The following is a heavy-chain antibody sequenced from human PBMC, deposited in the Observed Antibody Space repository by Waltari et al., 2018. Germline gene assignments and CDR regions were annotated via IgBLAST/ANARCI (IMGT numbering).Heavy chain of an antibody. D-gene: IGHD6-6*01. J-gene: IGHJ3*02. CDR1: GFTFDQCT. V-gene: IGHV3-30-3*01. CDR2: ISYDGSNN. Sequence: QVQLVESGGGVVQPGRSLRLSCTASGFTFDQCTMHWVRPAPGKGLEWVAGISYDGSNNYYGDAVKGRFTISRDNSKNTLSLQMNSLRTEDTAVYHCALEYSTSSGGFDIWGQGTMVTVSS. CDR3: ALEYSTSSGGFDI.